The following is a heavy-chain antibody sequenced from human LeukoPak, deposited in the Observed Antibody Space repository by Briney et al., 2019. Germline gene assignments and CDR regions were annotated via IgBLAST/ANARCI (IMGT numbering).Heavy chain of an antibody. J-gene: IGHJ5*02. CDR2: INPSGGST. Sequence: ASVKVSCKASGYTFTSYYMHWVRQAPGQGLEWMGIINPSGGSTSYAQKFQGRVTMTRDTSTSTVYMELSSLRSEDTAVYYCARPLLPYCTNGVCYEAGRLWFDPWGQGTLVTVSS. D-gene: IGHD2-8*01. V-gene: IGHV1-46*01. CDR1: GYTFTSYY. CDR3: ARPLLPYCTNGVCYEAGRLWFDP.